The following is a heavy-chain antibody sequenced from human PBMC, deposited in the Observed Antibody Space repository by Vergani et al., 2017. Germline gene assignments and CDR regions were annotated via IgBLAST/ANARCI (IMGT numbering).Heavy chain of an antibody. CDR1: GFTFNSFA. D-gene: IGHD6-6*01. CDR2: ISGGGGTN. CDR3: AKGDRLEARDNWFDS. V-gene: IGHV3-23*01. Sequence: VQLLESGGGLVQSGGSLRLSCAASGFTFNSFAMTWVRQAPGMGLEWISTISGGGGTNHYADSVKGRVTISRDNYKSTLYLQMKSLRAEDTAVYYCAKGDRLEARDNWFDSWGQGSQVTVSS. J-gene: IGHJ5*01.